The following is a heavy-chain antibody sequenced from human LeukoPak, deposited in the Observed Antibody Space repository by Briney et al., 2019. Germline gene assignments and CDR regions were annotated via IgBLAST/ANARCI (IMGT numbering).Heavy chain of an antibody. Sequence: GGSLRLSCAASGFTFSDHYMDWVRQAPGKGLEWVGRIRNKANSYTTEYAASVKGRFTISRDDSKNSVYLQMNSLKSEDTAVYYCAREFSGYDFWSGDKYYYYGMDVWGQGTTVTVSS. J-gene: IGHJ6*02. D-gene: IGHD3-3*01. CDR1: GFTFSDHY. CDR2: IRNKANSYTT. CDR3: AREFSGYDFWSGDKYYYYGMDV. V-gene: IGHV3-72*01.